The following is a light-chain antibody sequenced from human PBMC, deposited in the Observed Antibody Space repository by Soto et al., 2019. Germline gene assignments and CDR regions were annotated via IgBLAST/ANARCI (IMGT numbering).Light chain of an antibody. CDR2: GAS. V-gene: IGKV1-39*01. CDR1: QSINNC. CDR3: QESYSVLWGT. J-gene: IGKJ1*01. Sequence: FHMTHSPSSLSASVLYRVTITFLTSQSINNCLNWYQQKPGKAPKLLIYGASSLQGGVPLRFSGSGSGTDFTLTISSLQPEDFATYYCQESYSVLWGTCGQGTKV.